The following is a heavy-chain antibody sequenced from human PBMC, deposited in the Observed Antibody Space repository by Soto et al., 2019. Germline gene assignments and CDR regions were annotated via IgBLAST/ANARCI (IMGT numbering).Heavy chain of an antibody. Sequence: QVQLQQWGTRVLKPSETLSLTCAVFGESFSGHYWSWIRQTPGKGLEWIGEIEHGGSTNYNPSLKSRVRMSVDTTRMQFSLRLNSVIAADTAVYYCARAPMVRGVPLDFDYWGQGTLVTVSS. V-gene: IGHV4-34*02. CDR3: ARAPMVRGVPLDFDY. CDR1: GESFSGHY. J-gene: IGHJ4*02. CDR2: IEHGGST. D-gene: IGHD3-10*01.